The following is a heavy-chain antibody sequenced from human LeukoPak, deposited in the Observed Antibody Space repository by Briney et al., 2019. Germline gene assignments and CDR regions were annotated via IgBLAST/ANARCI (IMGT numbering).Heavy chain of an antibody. Sequence: GGSLRLSCAASGFTSSRYWMSWVRQAPGKGLEWVANIQQDGREKYYVDSVKGRFAISRDNAKDSLYLQMHSLRAEDTAVYYCARDFYGPYYYYGMDVWGQGTTVTVSS. CDR2: IQQDGREK. V-gene: IGHV3-7*05. J-gene: IGHJ6*02. D-gene: IGHD2/OR15-2a*01. CDR3: ARDFYGPYYYYGMDV. CDR1: GFTSSRYW.